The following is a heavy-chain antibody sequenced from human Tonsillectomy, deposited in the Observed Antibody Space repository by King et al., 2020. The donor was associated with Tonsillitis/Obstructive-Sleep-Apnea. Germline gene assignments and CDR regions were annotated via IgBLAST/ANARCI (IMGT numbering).Heavy chain of an antibody. D-gene: IGHD3/OR15-3a*01. Sequence: VQLQQWGAGLLRPSETLSLTCGVYGGSFSGYYWTWIRQTPGKGLEWIGEIDHSGSTNNSPSLKSRVTISVDMSKNQFSQNLNSVTAADTAVYYCARGSVEQDWAFDYWGQGTLVTVSS. V-gene: IGHV4-34*01. CDR1: GGSFSGYY. CDR3: ARGSVEQDWAFDY. CDR2: IDHSGST. J-gene: IGHJ4*02.